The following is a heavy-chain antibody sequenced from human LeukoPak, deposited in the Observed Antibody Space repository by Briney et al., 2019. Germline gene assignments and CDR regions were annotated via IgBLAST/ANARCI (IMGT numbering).Heavy chain of an antibody. J-gene: IGHJ3*02. Sequence: GGSLRLSCAASGFTFEDYAMHWVRQAPGKGLEWVSGIHWNSGRLAYADSVKGRFTISGDNAKNSLYLQMDSLRPEDTALYYCVKDATRIKIFGDAFDIWGQGTMVTVSS. D-gene: IGHD3-3*01. CDR3: VKDATRIKIFGDAFDI. V-gene: IGHV3-9*01. CDR1: GFTFEDYA. CDR2: IHWNSGRL.